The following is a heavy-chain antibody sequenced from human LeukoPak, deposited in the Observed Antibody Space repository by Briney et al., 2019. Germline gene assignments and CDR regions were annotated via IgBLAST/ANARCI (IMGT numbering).Heavy chain of an antibody. CDR2: ISYDGSNK. D-gene: IGHD5-12*01. J-gene: IGHJ3*02. CDR1: GFTFSSYG. V-gene: IGHV3-30*18. CDR3: AKGISGYAHDAFDI. Sequence: GRSPRLSCAASGFTFSSYGIHWVRQAPGKGLEWVAVISYDGSNKYYADSVKGRFTISRDNSKNTLYLQMNSLRAEDTAVYYCAKGISGYAHDAFDIWGQGTIVTVSS.